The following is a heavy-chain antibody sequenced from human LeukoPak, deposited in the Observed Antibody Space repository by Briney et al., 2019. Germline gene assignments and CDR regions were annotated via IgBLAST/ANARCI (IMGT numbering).Heavy chain of an antibody. J-gene: IGHJ4*02. CDR1: GFSFSSYT. CDR2: ISGRTSTV. CDR3: ARELDSPRRGNDY. D-gene: IGHD2-2*03. Sequence: GGSLRLSCAASGFSFSSYTMNWVRQAPGKGLEWLSYISGRTSTVYYADSVKGRFTISRDNAKNSLYLQINSLRDEDTAVYYCARELDSPRRGNDYWGQGTLVTVSS. V-gene: IGHV3-48*02.